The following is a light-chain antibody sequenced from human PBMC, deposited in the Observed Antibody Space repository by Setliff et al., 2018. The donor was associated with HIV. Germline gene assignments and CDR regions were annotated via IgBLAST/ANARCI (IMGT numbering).Light chain of an antibody. CDR1: SNDVGRYDL. Sequence: QSALTQPASVSGSPGQSITISCTGTSNDVGRYDLVSWYQQHPARAPKLIIYQATRRPSGVSNRFSGSKSGNVASLTISGLQAEDEADYYCCSKTGSNTYVFGTGTKVTVL. V-gene: IGLV2-23*01. CDR3: CSKTGSNTYV. J-gene: IGLJ1*01. CDR2: QAT.